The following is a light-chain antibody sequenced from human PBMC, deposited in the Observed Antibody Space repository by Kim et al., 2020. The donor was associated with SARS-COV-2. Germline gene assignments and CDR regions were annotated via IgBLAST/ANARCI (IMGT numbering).Light chain of an antibody. J-gene: IGKJ4*01. CDR1: QSVSSSY. Sequence: PGERATPSGRGSQSVSSSYLAWYQQKPGQAPRLLIYGASSRATGIPDRFSGSGSGTDFTLTISRLEPEDFAVYYCQQYGSSPPLTFGGGTKVDIK. CDR3: QQYGSSPPLT. CDR2: GAS. V-gene: IGKV3-20*01.